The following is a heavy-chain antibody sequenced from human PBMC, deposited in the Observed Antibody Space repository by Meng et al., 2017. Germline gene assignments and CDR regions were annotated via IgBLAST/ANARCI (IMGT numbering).Heavy chain of an antibody. CDR1: GFTFSSYG. CDR3: ATTLTMVRGVQWGNYFDY. CDR2: IWYDGSNK. Sequence: GGSLRLSCAASGFTFSSYGMHWVRQAPGKGLEWVAVIWYDGSNKYYADSVKGRFTISRDNSKNTLYLQMNSLRAEDTAVYYCATTLTMVRGVQWGNYFDYWGQGTLVTVSS. D-gene: IGHD3-10*01. V-gene: IGHV3-33*01. J-gene: IGHJ4*02.